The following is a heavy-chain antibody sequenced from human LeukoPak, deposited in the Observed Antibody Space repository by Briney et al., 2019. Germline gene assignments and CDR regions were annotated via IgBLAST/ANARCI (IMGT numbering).Heavy chain of an antibody. CDR3: ARDSSSWYVDRDY. V-gene: IGHV3-21*01. Sequence: PGGSLRLSCAASGFTFSSYSMNWVRQAPGKGLEWVSSISSSSSYIYYADSVKGRFTISRDNAKNSLNLQMNSLRAEDTAVYYCARDSSSWYVDRDYWGQGTLVTVSS. CDR1: GFTFSSYS. D-gene: IGHD6-13*01. CDR2: ISSSSSYI. J-gene: IGHJ4*02.